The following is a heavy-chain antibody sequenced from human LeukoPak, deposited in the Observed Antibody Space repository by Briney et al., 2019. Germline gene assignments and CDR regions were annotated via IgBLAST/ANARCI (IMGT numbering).Heavy chain of an antibody. V-gene: IGHV3-66*02. J-gene: IGHJ6*03. CDR2: IYSGGST. D-gene: IGHD3-22*01. Sequence: PGGSLRLSCAAPGFTVSSNYMSWVRQSPGKGLEWVSVIYSGGSTYHADSVKGRFTISRDNSKNTLYLQMNSLRAEDTAVYYCARVDLDSSGYFYYYYYMDVWGKGTTVTVSS. CDR3: ARVDLDSSGYFYYYYYMDV. CDR1: GFTVSSNY.